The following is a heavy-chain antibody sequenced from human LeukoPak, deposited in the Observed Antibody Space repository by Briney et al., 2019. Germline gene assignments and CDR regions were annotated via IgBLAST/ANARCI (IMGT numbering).Heavy chain of an antibody. V-gene: IGHV3-21*01. CDR2: ISGGSSFI. D-gene: IGHD4-17*01. Sequence: PGGSLRLSCAASKFTFSSYTMNWVRQAPGKGLEWVSSISGGSSFINYADSVKGRFTISRDNAKNSVYLQMNSLRGEDTAVYYCGRDLPTVTSIDYWGQGTLVTVSS. J-gene: IGHJ4*02. CDR1: KFTFSSYT. CDR3: GRDLPTVTSIDY.